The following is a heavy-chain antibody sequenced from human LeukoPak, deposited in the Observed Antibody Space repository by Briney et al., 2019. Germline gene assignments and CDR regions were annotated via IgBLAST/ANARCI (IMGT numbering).Heavy chain of an antibody. J-gene: IGHJ4*02. CDR2: IWYDGSNK. CDR1: GFTFSSYG. D-gene: IGHD3-22*01. V-gene: IGHV3-33*01. Sequence: GRSLRLSCAASGFTFSSYGMHWVRQAPGKGLEWVAVIWYDGSNKYYADSVKGRFTISRDNSKNTLYLQMNSLRAEDTAVYYCAADSSGPYDYWGQGTLVTVSS. CDR3: AADSSGPYDY.